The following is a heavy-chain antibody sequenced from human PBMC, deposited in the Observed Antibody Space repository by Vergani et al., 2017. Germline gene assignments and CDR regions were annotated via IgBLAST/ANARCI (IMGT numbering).Heavy chain of an antibody. V-gene: IGHV3-30*06. Sequence: QVQLVESGGGVVQPGGSLRLSCAASGFTFSSYGMHWVRQAPGKGLEWVAVISYDGSNKYYADSVKGRFTISRDNSKNTLYLQMNSLRAEDTAVYYCARDAGITMVRGAFDYWGQGTLVTVSS. CDR3: ARDAGITMVRGAFDY. CDR2: ISYDGSNK. CDR1: GFTFSSYG. D-gene: IGHD3-10*01. J-gene: IGHJ4*02.